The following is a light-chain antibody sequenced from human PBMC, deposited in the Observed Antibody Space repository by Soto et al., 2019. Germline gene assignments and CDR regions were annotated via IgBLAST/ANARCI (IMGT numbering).Light chain of an antibody. CDR3: SSYTSSSTLDV. V-gene: IGLV2-14*01. J-gene: IGLJ1*01. CDR1: SSDVGGYNY. CDR2: EVS. Sequence: QSVLTQPASVSGSPGQSITISCTGTSSDVGGYNYVSWYQQHPGKAPKVMIYEVSNRPSGVSHRFSGSKSGNTASLTISGLPAEDEADYYYSSYTSSSTLDVFGTGTKLTVL.